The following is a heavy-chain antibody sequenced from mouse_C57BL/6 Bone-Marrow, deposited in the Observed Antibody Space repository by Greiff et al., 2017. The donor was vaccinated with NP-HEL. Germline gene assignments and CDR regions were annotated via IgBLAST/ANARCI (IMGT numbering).Heavy chain of an antibody. Sequence: QVQLQQSGAELARPGASVKLSCKASGYTFTSYGISWVKQRTGQGLEWIGEIYPRNGNTYYNEKFKGKATLTADKSSSTAYMELRSLTSEDSAVYFCARSLLGRYYAMDFWGQGTSVTVSS. CDR1: GYTFTSYG. D-gene: IGHD2-14*01. CDR3: ARSLLGRYYAMDF. V-gene: IGHV1-81*01. J-gene: IGHJ4*01. CDR2: IYPRNGNT.